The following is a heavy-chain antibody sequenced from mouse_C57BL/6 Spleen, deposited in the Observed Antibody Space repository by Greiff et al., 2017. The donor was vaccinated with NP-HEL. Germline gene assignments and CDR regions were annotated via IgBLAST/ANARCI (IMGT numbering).Heavy chain of an antibody. Sequence: QVHVKQPGAELVKPGASVKMSCKASGYTFTSYWITWVKQRPGQGLEWIGDIYPGSGSTNYNEKFKSKATLTVDPSSSTAYMQLSSLTSEDSAVYYCARGTVARSSYYFDYWGQGTTLTVSS. CDR3: ARGTVARSSYYFDY. J-gene: IGHJ2*01. CDR1: GYTFTSYW. D-gene: IGHD1-1*01. CDR2: IYPGSGST. V-gene: IGHV1-55*01.